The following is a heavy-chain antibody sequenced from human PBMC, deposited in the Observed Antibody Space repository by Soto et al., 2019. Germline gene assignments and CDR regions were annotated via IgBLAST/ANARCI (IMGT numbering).Heavy chain of an antibody. CDR1: GCTFSCYA. CDR2: ITDSGSST. J-gene: IGHJ3*02. CDR3: AKFLYSGYPDAFDI. D-gene: IGHD5-12*01. Sequence: PGGSLRLSCAASGCTFSCYAMTWVRQAPGKGLEWVSDITDSGSSTYYADSAKGRFTISRDNFRNTLYLQMNSLRAEDTAVYYCAKFLYSGYPDAFDIWGQGTMVTVSS. V-gene: IGHV3-23*01.